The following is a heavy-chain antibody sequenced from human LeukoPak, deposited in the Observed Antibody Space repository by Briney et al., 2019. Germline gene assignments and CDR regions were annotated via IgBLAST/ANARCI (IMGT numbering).Heavy chain of an antibody. D-gene: IGHD6-13*01. CDR1: GGSISSYY. V-gene: IGHV4-59*12. J-gene: IGHJ4*02. CDR2: IYYSGST. CDR3: ARGDSSSWLFFDY. Sequence: SETLSLTCTVSGGSISSYYWSRIRQPPGKGLEWIGYIYYSGSTNYNPSLKSRVTISVDTSKNQFSLQLNSVTPEDTAVYYCARGDSSSWLFFDYWGQGTLVTVSS.